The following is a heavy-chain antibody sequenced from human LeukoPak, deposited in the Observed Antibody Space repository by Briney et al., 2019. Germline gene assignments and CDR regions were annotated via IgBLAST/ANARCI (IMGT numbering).Heavy chain of an antibody. CDR1: GFTVSSNH. Sequence: GGSLRLSCAASGFTVSSNHMSCVRQTPGKGLEWVSTIYSGGSIYYADSVKGRFTISRDNSKNTLYLQMNSLRVEDTAVYYCARGSRVTTRLDAFDIWGQGTMVTVSS. CDR2: IYSGGSI. J-gene: IGHJ3*02. V-gene: IGHV3-53*01. D-gene: IGHD4-17*01. CDR3: ARGSRVTTRLDAFDI.